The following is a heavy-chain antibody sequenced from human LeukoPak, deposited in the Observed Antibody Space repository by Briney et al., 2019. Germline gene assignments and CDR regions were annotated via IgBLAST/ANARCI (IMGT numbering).Heavy chain of an antibody. D-gene: IGHD4-17*01. V-gene: IGHV3-66*01. J-gene: IGHJ4*02. CDR1: GFTVSSNY. CDR2: IYSGGST. Sequence: PGGSLRLSCAASGFTVSSNYMSWVRQAPGKGLEWVSVIYSGGSTYYADSVKGRFTISRDNSKNTLYLQMNSLRAEDTAVYYCARRGGGLRASGQDYYFDYWGQGTLVTVSS. CDR3: ARRGGGLRASGQDYYFDY.